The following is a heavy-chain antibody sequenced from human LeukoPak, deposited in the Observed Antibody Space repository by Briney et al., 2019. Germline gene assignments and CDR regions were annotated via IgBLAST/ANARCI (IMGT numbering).Heavy chain of an antibody. J-gene: IGHJ4*02. V-gene: IGHV3-30-3*01. CDR2: ISYDGSNE. Sequence: GGSLRLSCAASGFTFSSYAMHWVRQAPGKGLEWVAVISYDGSNEYYADSVKGRFTISRDNSKNTLYLQMNSLRAEDTAVYYCAREHHVWGSYRYDYYFDYWGQGTLVTVSS. D-gene: IGHD3-16*02. CDR3: AREHHVWGSYRYDYYFDY. CDR1: GFTFSSYA.